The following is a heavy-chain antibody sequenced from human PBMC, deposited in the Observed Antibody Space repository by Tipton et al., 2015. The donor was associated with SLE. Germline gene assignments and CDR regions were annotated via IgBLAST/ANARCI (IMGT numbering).Heavy chain of an antibody. J-gene: IGHJ4*02. Sequence: SLRLSCGGSGFNFSSYWMSWVRQAPGKGLEWVARIKYDGSQKTYVDSVEGRFTIARDNAKKSLYLHMDSLRAEDTAVYYCARDYRWGQGTLVIVSS. CDR1: GFNFSSYW. CDR2: IKYDGSQK. D-gene: IGHD1-14*01. CDR3: ARDYR. V-gene: IGHV3-7*03.